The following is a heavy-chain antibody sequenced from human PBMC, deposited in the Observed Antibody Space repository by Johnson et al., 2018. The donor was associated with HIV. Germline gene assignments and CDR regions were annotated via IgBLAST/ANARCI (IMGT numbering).Heavy chain of an antibody. V-gene: IGHV3-11*04. CDR2: IRTDGSST. D-gene: IGHD6-19*01. CDR3: ARGGGSDWYNAFDL. CDR1: GFTFSDYY. Sequence: VQVVESGGGLVTPGGSVKLSCQGSGFTFSDYYMTWIRQAPGKGLEWVSYIRTDGSSTYYADGVTGRFTFVRDNAKNSVYLQMTSLRVEDTAVYYCARGGGSDWYNAFDLWGRGTMVTVSS. J-gene: IGHJ3*01.